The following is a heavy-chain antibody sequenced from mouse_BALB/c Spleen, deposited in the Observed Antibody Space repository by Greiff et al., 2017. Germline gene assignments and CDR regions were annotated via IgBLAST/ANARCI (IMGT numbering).Heavy chain of an antibody. D-gene: IGHD2-1*01. V-gene: IGHV7-3*02. J-gene: IGHJ3*01. CDR2: IRNKANGYTT. CDR1: GFTFTAYY. CDR3: ARVYYGSFAY. Sequence: EVKLVESGGGLVQPGGSLRLSCATSGFTFTAYYMSWVGQPPGKALEWLGFIRNKANGYTTEYSESVKGRFTISRDNPQSFLYLQMNTLRAEDSDTYNCARVYYGSFAYWGQGTLVTVSA.